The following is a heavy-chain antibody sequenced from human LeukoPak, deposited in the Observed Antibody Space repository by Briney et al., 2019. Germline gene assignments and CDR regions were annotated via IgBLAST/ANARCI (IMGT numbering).Heavy chain of an antibody. J-gene: IGHJ4*02. D-gene: IGHD3-10*02. Sequence: PGGSLRLSCAASGFTFISYGMSWVRQAPGKGLEWVSGITGSGGSTYYADSVKGRFTISRDNSKNTLYLQMNSLRAEDTAVYYCAGGVLPPMLGYYFDYWGQGTLVTVSS. CDR2: ITGSGGST. CDR1: GFTFISYG. CDR3: AGGVLPPMLGYYFDY. V-gene: IGHV3-23*01.